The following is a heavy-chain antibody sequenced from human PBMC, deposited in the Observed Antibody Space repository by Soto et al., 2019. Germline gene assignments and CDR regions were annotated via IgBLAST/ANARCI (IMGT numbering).Heavy chain of an antibody. CDR1: GFTFSSYA. V-gene: IGHV3-23*01. D-gene: IGHD1-26*01. J-gene: IGHJ4*02. CDR3: ANPLGSPFGGWSYYNFDFDY. Sequence: EVQLLESGGGLVQPGGSLRLSCAASGFTFSSYAMSWVRQAPGKGLEWVSAISGSGGSTYYADSVKGRFTISRDNSKNTLYLQRNSLRAEDTAVYYCANPLGSPFGGWSYYNFDFDYWGQGTLVTVSS. CDR2: ISGSGGST.